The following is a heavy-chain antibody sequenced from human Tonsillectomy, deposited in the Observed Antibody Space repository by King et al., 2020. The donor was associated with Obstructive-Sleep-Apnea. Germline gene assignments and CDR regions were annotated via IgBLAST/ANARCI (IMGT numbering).Heavy chain of an antibody. CDR2: IYPGDADT. J-gene: IGHJ4*02. Sequence: QLVQSGAEVKKPGESLKISCKGSEYNFRDYWIGWVRQLPGKGLEWMGIIYPGDADTRYSPSFQGQVTFSADNSISTAYLQWSSLKASDTAMYYCATIVTTVEAFDYWGQGTLVTVSS. CDR1: EYNFRDYW. D-gene: IGHD4-17*01. V-gene: IGHV5-51*01. CDR3: ATIVTTVEAFDY.